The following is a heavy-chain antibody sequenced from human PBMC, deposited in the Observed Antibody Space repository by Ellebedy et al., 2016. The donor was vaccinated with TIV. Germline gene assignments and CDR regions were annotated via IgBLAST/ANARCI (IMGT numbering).Heavy chain of an antibody. CDR1: GGSISSYY. V-gene: IGHV4-59*01. Sequence: SETLSLTCTVSGGSISSYYWSWIRQPPGKGLEWIGYIYYSGSTNYNPSLKRRVTISVDTSKNQFSLKLSSVTAADTAVYYCARADRLRWYSYYFDYWGQGTLVTVSS. J-gene: IGHJ4*02. CDR3: ARADRLRWYSYYFDY. CDR2: IYYSGST. D-gene: IGHD4-23*01.